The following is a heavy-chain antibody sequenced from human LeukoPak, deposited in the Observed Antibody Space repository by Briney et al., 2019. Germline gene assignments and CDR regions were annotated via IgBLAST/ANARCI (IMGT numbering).Heavy chain of an antibody. CDR1: GFTFDDYG. V-gene: IGHV3-20*04. CDR2: INWNGGST. D-gene: IGHD2-8*01. Sequence: GGSLRLXCTASGFTFDDYGMSWVRQAPGQGLEWVSGINWNGGSTGYANSVQSRFTISRDNAKNSLYLQMNSLRAEDTALYYCAKSSMLYYYYYMDVWGKGTTVTVSS. J-gene: IGHJ6*03. CDR3: AKSSMLYYYYYMDV.